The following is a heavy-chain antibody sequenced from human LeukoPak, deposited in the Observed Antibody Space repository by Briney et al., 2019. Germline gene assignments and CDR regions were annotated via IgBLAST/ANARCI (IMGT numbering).Heavy chain of an antibody. Sequence: ASVKVSCKASGYTFTSYDINWVRQATGQGLEWMGWMNPNSGNTGYAQKFQGRVTITRNTSIRTAYMELSSLRSEDTAVYYCARPLSAARGYWFDPWGQGTLVAVCS. V-gene: IGHV1-8*03. CDR3: ARPLSAARGYWFDP. J-gene: IGHJ5*02. D-gene: IGHD6-6*01. CDR2: MNPNSGNT. CDR1: GYTFTSYD.